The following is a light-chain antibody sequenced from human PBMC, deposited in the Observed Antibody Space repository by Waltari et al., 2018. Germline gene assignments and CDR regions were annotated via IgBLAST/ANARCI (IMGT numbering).Light chain of an antibody. Sequence: DIQMTQSPSSLSASVGDRVTITCQASQDISNYLNWYQQKPGKAPKHLIYDASNLETGVPSRFSGSGSGTDFTFTISSPQPEDIATYYCQQYDNLPYTFGQGTKLEIK. V-gene: IGKV1-33*01. CDR1: QDISNY. CDR3: QQYDNLPYT. J-gene: IGKJ2*01. CDR2: DAS.